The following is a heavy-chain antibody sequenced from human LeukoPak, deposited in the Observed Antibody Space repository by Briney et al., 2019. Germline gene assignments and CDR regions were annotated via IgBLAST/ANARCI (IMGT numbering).Heavy chain of an antibody. CDR3: AKATRYSSGWYGEDWFDP. CDR1: GFTLSSYW. D-gene: IGHD6-19*01. CDR2: INSGGSST. V-gene: IGHV3-74*01. J-gene: IGHJ5*02. Sequence: PGGSLSLSCAASGFTLSSYWMHWVHQAPGKGLVWASRINSGGSSTSYADSVKGRFTISRDNAKNTLYLQMNSLSGEDTAVYYCAKATRYSSGWYGEDWFDPWGQGTLVTVSS.